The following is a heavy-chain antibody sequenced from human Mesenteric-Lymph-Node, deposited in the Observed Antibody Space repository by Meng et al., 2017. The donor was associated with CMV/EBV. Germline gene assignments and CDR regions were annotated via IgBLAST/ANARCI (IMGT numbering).Heavy chain of an antibody. CDR1: GGSFSGYY. V-gene: IGHV4-34*02. CDR2: INHSGST. CDR3: ARGSSYDILTGYFDY. Sequence: QVQLQQCGAGLLKPLETLSVTWGVYGGSFSGYYWNWIRQSPEKGLEWIGEINHSGSTTYNPSFTSRIIISVDTSMNQISLNMSSVTAADTAVYYCARGSSYDILTGYFDYWGQGALVTVSS. D-gene: IGHD3-9*01. J-gene: IGHJ4*02.